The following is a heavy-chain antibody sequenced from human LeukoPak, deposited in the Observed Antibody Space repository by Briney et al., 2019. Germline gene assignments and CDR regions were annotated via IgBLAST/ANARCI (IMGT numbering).Heavy chain of an antibody. J-gene: IGHJ4*02. CDR2: ISGSGGST. D-gene: IGHD3-10*01. CDR3: ARDMDDGSGSYEAY. V-gene: IGHV3-23*01. CDR1: GFTFSSYA. Sequence: PGGSLRLSCAASGFTFSSYAMSWVRQAPGKGLEWVSAISGSGGSTYYADSVKGRFTISRDNAKNSLYLQMNSLRAEDTAVYYCARDMDDGSGSYEAYWGQGTLVTVSS.